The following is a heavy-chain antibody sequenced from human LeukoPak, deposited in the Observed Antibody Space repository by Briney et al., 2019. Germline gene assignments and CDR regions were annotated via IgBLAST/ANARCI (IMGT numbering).Heavy chain of an antibody. CDR2: SYSGGST. D-gene: IGHD2-8*02. V-gene: IGHV3-53*01. CDR3: ASRHCSGENCYAGPLDF. J-gene: IGHJ4*02. CDR1: AFSDKSNY. Sequence: GGSLRLSCVASAFSDKSNYMSWVRQAPGKGLEWVSVSYSGGSTYYDDSVKGRFTVSSDVSKNTLYLQMNNLRGEDTAVYYCASRHCSGENCYAGPLDFWGQGIQVTVSS.